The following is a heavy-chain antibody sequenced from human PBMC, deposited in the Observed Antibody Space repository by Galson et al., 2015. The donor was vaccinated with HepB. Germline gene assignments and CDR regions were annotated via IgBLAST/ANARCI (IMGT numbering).Heavy chain of an antibody. Sequence: SVKVSCKASGGTFSSYAISWVRQAPGQGLEWMGGIIPIFGTANYAQKFQGRVTITADESTSTAYMELSSLRSEDTAVYYCARGTSLADYYDSSGYFFYWGQGTLVTVSS. V-gene: IGHV1-69*13. CDR3: ARGTSLADYYDSSGYFFY. J-gene: IGHJ4*02. CDR2: IIPIFGTA. CDR1: GGTFSSYA. D-gene: IGHD3-22*01.